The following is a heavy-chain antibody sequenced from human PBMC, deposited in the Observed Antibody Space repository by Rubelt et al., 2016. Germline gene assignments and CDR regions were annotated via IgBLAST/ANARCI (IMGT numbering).Heavy chain of an antibody. CDR3: AKWVSSGWSRGRSPDEGDH. CDR2: ISWNSGSI. Sequence: VSGISWNSGSIGYADSVKGRFTISRDNAKNSLYLQMNSLRAEDTALYYCAKWVSSGWSRGRSPDEGDHWGQGTLVTVSS. D-gene: IGHD6-19*01. V-gene: IGHV3-9*01. J-gene: IGHJ4*02.